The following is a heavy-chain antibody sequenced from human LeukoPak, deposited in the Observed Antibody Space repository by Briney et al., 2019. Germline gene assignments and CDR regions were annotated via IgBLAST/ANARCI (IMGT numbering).Heavy chain of an antibody. V-gene: IGHV3-23*01. CDR2: ISADSATT. CDR3: ARKSASGNYPLDY. CDR1: GFTFSSYA. J-gene: IGHJ4*02. Sequence: GGSLRLPCAASGFTFSSYAMSWVRQAPGKGLEWVSVISADSATTFYADSVKGRFTISRDNAKNTVFLQMSSLRAEDTALYYCARKSASGNYPLDYWGQGTLVTVSS. D-gene: IGHD3-10*01.